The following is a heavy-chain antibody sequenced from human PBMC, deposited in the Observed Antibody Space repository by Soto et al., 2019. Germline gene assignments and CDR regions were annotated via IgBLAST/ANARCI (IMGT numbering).Heavy chain of an antibody. CDR2: ISWNSGSI. CDR1: GFTFDDYA. D-gene: IGHD1-26*01. V-gene: IGHV3-9*01. Sequence: EVQLVESGGGLVQPGRSLRLSCAASGFTFDDYAMHWVRQAPGKGLEWVSGISWNSGSIGYAESVKGRFIISRDNAKNSLYLQMNSLRAEDTALYYCAKDRDSGSWAYYYGMDVWGQGTTVTVSS. CDR3: AKDRDSGSWAYYYGMDV. J-gene: IGHJ6*02.